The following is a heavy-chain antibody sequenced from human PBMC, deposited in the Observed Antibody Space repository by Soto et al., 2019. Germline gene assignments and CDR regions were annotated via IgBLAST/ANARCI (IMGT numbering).Heavy chain of an antibody. V-gene: IGHV1-69*06. CDR2: IIPIFRSP. CDR3: AGAYDYDTSGYPNWFDP. Sequence: SCKPSGGTFTTYAISWVRQAPGQGLEWMGVIIPIFRSPNYAQKFQGRVTITADKTTSTVYMELSGLRSEDTAVYYCAGAYDYDTSGYPNWFDPWGQGTLVTVSS. CDR1: GGTFTTYA. D-gene: IGHD3-22*01. J-gene: IGHJ5*02.